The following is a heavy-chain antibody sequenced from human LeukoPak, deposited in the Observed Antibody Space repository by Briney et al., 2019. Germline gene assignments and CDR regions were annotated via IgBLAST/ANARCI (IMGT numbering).Heavy chain of an antibody. CDR1: GFTFSSYS. V-gene: IGHV3-48*01. J-gene: IGHJ4*02. CDR2: ISSSSSTI. Sequence: PGGSLRLSCAASGFTFSSYSMNWVRQAPGKGLEWVSYISSSSSTIYYADSVKGRFTISRDNAKNSLYLQMNSLRAEDTAVYYCARDPGEQWNPFDYWGQGTLVTVSS. CDR3: ARDPGEQWNPFDY. D-gene: IGHD6-19*01.